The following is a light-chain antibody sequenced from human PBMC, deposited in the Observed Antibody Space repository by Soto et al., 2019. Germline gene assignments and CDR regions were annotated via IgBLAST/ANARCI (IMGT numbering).Light chain of an antibody. CDR3: QPYNSDLWT. J-gene: IGKJ1*01. Sequence: MTQSPVTGSRLEGDRGTITCRASQTISSWLAWYQQKPGKAPKLLIYDASSLESGVPSRFSGSGSGTEYTLTFSSLQPDDYACYYCQPYNSDLWTFAQGAKVDIK. CDR1: QTISSW. V-gene: IGKV1-5*01. CDR2: DAS.